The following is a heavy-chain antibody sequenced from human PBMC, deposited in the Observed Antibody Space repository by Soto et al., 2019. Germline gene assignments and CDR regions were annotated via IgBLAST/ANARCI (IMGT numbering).Heavy chain of an antibody. D-gene: IGHD3-16*01. CDR3: ARGVLGPRRSGLDV. Sequence: PSETLSLTCIVSGGPISGYHWTWVRQPSGKGLEWLGYIHYLGTTNYNPSLKRRVIISLDTSKSRFYLNLSSVTAADTALYYCARGVLGPRRSGLDVWGQGTTVTVSS. CDR2: IHYLGTT. V-gene: IGHV4-59*01. CDR1: GGPISGYH. J-gene: IGHJ6*02.